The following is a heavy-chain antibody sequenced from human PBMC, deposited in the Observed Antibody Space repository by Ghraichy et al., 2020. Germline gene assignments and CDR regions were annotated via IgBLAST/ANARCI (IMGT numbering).Heavy chain of an antibody. D-gene: IGHD3-22*01. V-gene: IGHV3-74*01. CDR2: INSYGSST. Sequence: VSRINSYGSSTSYADSVKGRFPISRDNAKNTLYLQMNSLRAEDTAVYYCARAYYYDSSGYPRVIYYFDYWGQG. CDR3: ARAYYYDSSGYPRVIYYFDY. J-gene: IGHJ4*02.